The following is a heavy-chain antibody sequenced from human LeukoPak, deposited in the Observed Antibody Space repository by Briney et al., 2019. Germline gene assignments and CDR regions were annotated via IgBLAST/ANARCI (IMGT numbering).Heavy chain of an antibody. D-gene: IGHD1-20*01. CDR2: IIPIFGTA. V-gene: IGHV1-69*05. CDR3: AREGNWNALGGFWFDP. Sequence: SVKVSCKASGGTFSSYAISWVRQAPGQGLEWMGGIIPIFGTANYAQKFQGRVTITTDESMSTAYMELSSLRSEDTAVYYCAREGNWNALGGFWFDPWGQGTLVTVSS. J-gene: IGHJ5*02. CDR1: GGTFSSYA.